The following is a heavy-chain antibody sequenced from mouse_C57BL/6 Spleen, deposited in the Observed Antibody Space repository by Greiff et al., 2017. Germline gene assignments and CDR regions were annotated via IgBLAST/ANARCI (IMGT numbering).Heavy chain of an antibody. CDR3: AKTANWDKGYYCDY. D-gene: IGHD4-1*01. CDR2: IWRGGST. CDR1: GFSLTSYG. V-gene: IGHV2-5*01. Sequence: QVQLQQSGPGLVQPSQSLSITYTVSGFSLTSYGVHWVRQSPGKGLEWLGVIWRGGSTDYNAAFMSRLSITKDNSKSQVFFKMNSLQADDTAIYYCAKTANWDKGYYCDYWGQGTTLTVSS. J-gene: IGHJ2*01.